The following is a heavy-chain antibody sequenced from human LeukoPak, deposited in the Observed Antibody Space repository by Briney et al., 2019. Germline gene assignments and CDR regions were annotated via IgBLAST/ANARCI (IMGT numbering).Heavy chain of an antibody. V-gene: IGHV4-59*01. CDR1: GGSISSYY. J-gene: IGHJ4*02. D-gene: IGHD3-22*01. CDR2: IYYSGST. Sequence: NSSETLSLTCTVSGGSISSYYWSWIRQPPGKGLEWIGYIYYSGSTNYNPSLKSRVTISVDTSKNQFSLKQSSVTAADTAVYYCARQYYYDSSGSRYYFDYWGQGTLVTVSS. CDR3: ARQYYYDSSGSRYYFDY.